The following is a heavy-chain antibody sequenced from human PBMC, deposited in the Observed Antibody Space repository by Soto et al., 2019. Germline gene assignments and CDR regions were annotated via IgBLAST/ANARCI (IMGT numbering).Heavy chain of an antibody. Sequence: GGSLRLSCAASGFTFITYALSWVRQAPGKGLEWVSAISANGQGIYYADSVRGRFTISRDNSKNTIFLHMDSLRAEDTAVYYCAKDRNYPRDQFHYWGQGTLVTVSS. CDR1: GFTFITYA. CDR3: AKDRNYPRDQFHY. J-gene: IGHJ4*02. V-gene: IGHV3-23*01. D-gene: IGHD1-7*01. CDR2: ISANGQGI.